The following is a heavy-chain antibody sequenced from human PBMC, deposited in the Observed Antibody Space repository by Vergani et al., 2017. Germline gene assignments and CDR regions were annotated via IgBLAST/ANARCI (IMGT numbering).Heavy chain of an antibody. CDR2: ISYDGSNK. Sequence: QVQLVESGGGVVQPGRSLRLSCAASGFTFSSYAMHWVRQAPGKGLEWVAVISYDGSNKYYADSVKGRFTISRDNSKNTLYLQMNSLRAEDTAVYYCAKDPWKLTGGDYWGQGTLVTVSS. D-gene: IGHD7-27*01. V-gene: IGHV3-30-3*01. CDR3: AKDPWKLTGGDY. J-gene: IGHJ4*02. CDR1: GFTFSSYA.